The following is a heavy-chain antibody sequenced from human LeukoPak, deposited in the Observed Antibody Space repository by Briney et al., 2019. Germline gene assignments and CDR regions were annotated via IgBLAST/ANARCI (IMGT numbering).Heavy chain of an antibody. D-gene: IGHD4-17*01. CDR3: AKADGDSDAFDI. CDR2: IKQDGSEK. J-gene: IGHJ3*02. Sequence: GGSLRLSCAASGFTFSTYWMGWVRQAPGKGLEWVANIKQDGSEKYYLDSVKGRFTISRDNAKNSLYLQMNSLRAEDMALYYCAKADGDSDAFDIWGQGTMVTVSS. CDR1: GFTFSTYW. V-gene: IGHV3-7*03.